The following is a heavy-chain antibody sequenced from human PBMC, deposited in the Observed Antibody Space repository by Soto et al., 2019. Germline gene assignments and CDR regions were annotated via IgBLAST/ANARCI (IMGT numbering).Heavy chain of an antibody. Sequence: SETLSLSCSASGFSFTSDKFYWGRLGQPTGQGLEWIGSIYYRGNANYNPSLQTQVPISLDKSKSQFSLKLNSVKAADSAVYFCERLEVLATISYYFDFWGPGALVTVSS. CDR1: GFSFTSDKFY. CDR3: ERLEVLATISYYFDF. V-gene: IGHV4-39*01. J-gene: IGHJ4*02. D-gene: IGHD2-8*02. CDR2: IYYRGNA.